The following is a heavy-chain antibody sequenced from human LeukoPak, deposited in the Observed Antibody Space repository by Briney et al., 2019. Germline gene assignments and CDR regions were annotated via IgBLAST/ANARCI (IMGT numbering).Heavy chain of an antibody. D-gene: IGHD6-6*01. CDR2: TYYRSKWYN. Sequence: SQTLSLTCALSGDSFSSNSAAWNWIRQSPSRGLEWLGRTYYRSKWYNDYAVSVKSRITINPDTSKNQFSLQLNSVTPEDTAVYYCARGAEAARLVMGYWGQGTLVTVSS. J-gene: IGHJ4*02. CDR3: ARGAEAARLVMGY. V-gene: IGHV6-1*01. CDR1: GDSFSSNSAA.